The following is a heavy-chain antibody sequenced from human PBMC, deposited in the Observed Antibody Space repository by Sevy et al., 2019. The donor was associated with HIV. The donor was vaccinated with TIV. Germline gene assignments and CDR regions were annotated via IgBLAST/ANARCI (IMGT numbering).Heavy chain of an antibody. J-gene: IGHJ4*02. CDR1: GDSVSSNSAA. CDR2: TYYRSKWYN. Sequence: SQTISLTCAISGDSVSSNSAAWNWIRQSPSRGLEWLGRTYYRSKWYNDYAVSVKGRITINPDTSKNQFSLQLNSVTPEDTAVYYCARGDCSGGSCYCDYWGQGALVTVSS. V-gene: IGHV6-1*01. CDR3: ARGDCSGGSCYCDY. D-gene: IGHD2-15*01.